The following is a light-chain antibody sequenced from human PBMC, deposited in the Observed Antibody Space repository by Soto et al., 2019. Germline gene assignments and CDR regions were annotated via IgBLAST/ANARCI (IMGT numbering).Light chain of an antibody. Sequence: EIVLTQSPATLSLSPGERATLSCRASQSVSSYLAWYQQKPGQAPRLLIYDASNRATGIPARFSGSGSGTDFTLTFSSLEPEDFAVYYCQQYSNWPITFGQGTRWRL. CDR1: QSVSSY. V-gene: IGKV3-11*01. CDR3: QQYSNWPIT. J-gene: IGKJ5*01. CDR2: DAS.